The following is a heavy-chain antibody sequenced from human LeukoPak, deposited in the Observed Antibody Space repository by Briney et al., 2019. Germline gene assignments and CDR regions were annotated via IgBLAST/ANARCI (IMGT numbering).Heavy chain of an antibody. Sequence: GGSLRLSCVASGFAFNNYTMRWVRQAPGKGLEWVSAISGSGDSTYYADSVKGRFTISRDNSKNTLYLQMNSLRVEDTAVYYCARGGDYTDNWFDPWGQGTLVTVSS. CDR1: GFAFNNYT. D-gene: IGHD4-17*01. J-gene: IGHJ5*02. V-gene: IGHV3-23*01. CDR2: ISGSGDST. CDR3: ARGGDYTDNWFDP.